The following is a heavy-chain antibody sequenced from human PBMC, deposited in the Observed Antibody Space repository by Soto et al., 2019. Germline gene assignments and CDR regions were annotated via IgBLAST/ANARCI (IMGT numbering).Heavy chain of an antibody. CDR3: ARDFNGSGSAFDI. CDR2: IGTAGDT. Sequence: EVQLVESGGGLVQPGGSLRLSCAASGFTFSSYDMHWVRQATGKGLEWVSAIGTAGDTYYPGSVKGRFTISRENAKNSLYLKMNSLRAEDTAVYYCARDFNGSGSAFDIWGQGTMVTVSS. V-gene: IGHV3-13*01. D-gene: IGHD6-19*01. CDR1: GFTFSSYD. J-gene: IGHJ3*02.